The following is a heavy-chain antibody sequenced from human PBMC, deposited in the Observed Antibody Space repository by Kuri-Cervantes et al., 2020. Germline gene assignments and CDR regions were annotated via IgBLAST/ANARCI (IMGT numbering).Heavy chain of an antibody. CDR1: GYIFPNYG. Sequence: ASVKVSCKTSGYIFPNYGISWVRQAPGQGLEWMGWISVYKGDTNYAQKFQGRVTMTRDTSISTVYMELTRLRSDDTAIYYCTRGTTTGTTAWFDSWGQGTLVTVSS. CDR3: TRGTTTGTTAWFDS. CDR2: ISVYKGDT. J-gene: IGHJ5*01. D-gene: IGHD1-1*01. V-gene: IGHV1-18*01.